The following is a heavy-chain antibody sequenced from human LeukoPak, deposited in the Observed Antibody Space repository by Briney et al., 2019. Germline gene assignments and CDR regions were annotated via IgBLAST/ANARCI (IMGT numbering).Heavy chain of an antibody. CDR2: IFQSVST. J-gene: IGHJ4*02. D-gene: IGHD2/OR15-2a*01. V-gene: IGHV4-38-2*02. Sequence: PSETLSLTCTVSGYSISGGYYWGWIRQPPGKGLEWIGTIFQSVSTYYNPSLKSRVTTSVDTSKNQFSLKLSSVTAADTAVYYCARNNSNAFDFWSQGTLVTVSS. CDR1: GYSISGGYY. CDR3: ARNNSNAFDF.